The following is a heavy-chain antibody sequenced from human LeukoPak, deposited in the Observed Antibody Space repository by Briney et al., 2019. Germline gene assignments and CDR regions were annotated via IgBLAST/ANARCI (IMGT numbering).Heavy chain of an antibody. CDR2: IYYSGST. J-gene: IGHJ6*04. CDR1: GGSISSYH. V-gene: IGHV4-59*01. Sequence: SETLSLTCTVSGGSISSYHWSWIRQPPGKGLEWIGYIYYSGSTNYNPSLKSRVTISVDTSKNQFSLKLSSVTAADTAVYYCARNPIAAAGTSDVWGKGTTVTVSS. D-gene: IGHD6-13*01. CDR3: ARNPIAAAGTSDV.